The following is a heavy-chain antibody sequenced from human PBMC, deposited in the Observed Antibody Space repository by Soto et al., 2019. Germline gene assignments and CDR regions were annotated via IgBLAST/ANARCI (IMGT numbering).Heavy chain of an antibody. CDR1: GFTFSSYW. CDR2: IKQDGSEK. D-gene: IGHD6-6*01. CDR3: ARGHISSSLIYFDY. Sequence: PGGSLRLSCAASGFTFSSYWMSWVRQAPGKGLEWVANIKQDGSEKYYVDSVKGRFTISRDNAKNSLYLQMNSLRAEDTAVYYCARGHISSSLIYFDYWGQGTLVTVSS. J-gene: IGHJ4*02. V-gene: IGHV3-7*05.